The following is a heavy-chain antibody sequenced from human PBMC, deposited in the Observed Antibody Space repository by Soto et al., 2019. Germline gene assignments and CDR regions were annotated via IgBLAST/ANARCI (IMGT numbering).Heavy chain of an antibody. D-gene: IGHD3-22*01. CDR2: IDPSDSYT. J-gene: IGHJ4*02. V-gene: IGHV5-10-1*04. CDR1: GFTFTSYW. CDR3: ARPIGALSTTDFTY. Sequence: GESLKISCKGSGFTFTSYWISWVRQMPGKGLEWMGRIDPSDSYTRYSPSFQGQVTISADKSISTAYLQWSSLKASDTAMYYCARPIGALSTTDFTYWGQGTLVTVSS.